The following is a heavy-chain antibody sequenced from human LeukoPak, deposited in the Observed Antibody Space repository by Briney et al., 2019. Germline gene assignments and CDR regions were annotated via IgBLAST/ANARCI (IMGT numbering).Heavy chain of an antibody. CDR2: INPNSGGT. Sequence: ASAKVSCKASGYTFTGYYMHWVRQAPGQGLEWMGWINPNSGGTNYAQKFQGRVTMTRDTSISTAYMELSRLRSDDTAVYYCARGPPVTQTYYYGMDVWGQGTTVTVSS. CDR1: GYTFTGYY. V-gene: IGHV1-2*02. J-gene: IGHJ6*02. CDR3: ARGPPVTQTYYYGMDV. D-gene: IGHD2-15*01.